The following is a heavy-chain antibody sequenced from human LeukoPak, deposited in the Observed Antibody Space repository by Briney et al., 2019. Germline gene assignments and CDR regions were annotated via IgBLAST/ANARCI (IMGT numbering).Heavy chain of an antibody. V-gene: IGHV3-73*01. CDR3: ASSESYYFDN. D-gene: IGHD1-26*01. J-gene: IGHJ4*02. CDR1: GFSFSGSA. Sequence: GGSLRLSCAASGFSFSGSAIHWVRQASGKGLEWVGRIRTRPDSYATGYAASVKGRFTISRDDSKNTAYLQMNSLITEDTAVYYCASSESYYFDNWGQGTLVTVSS. CDR2: IRTRPDSYAT.